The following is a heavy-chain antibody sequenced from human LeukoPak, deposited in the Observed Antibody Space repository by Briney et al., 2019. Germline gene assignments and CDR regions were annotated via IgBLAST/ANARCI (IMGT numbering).Heavy chain of an antibody. V-gene: IGHV4-4*09. D-gene: IGHD6-19*01. J-gene: IGHJ4*02. Sequence: SETLSLTCTVSGGSMSNYYWTWIRQPPGKGLEWIGDMYSSGSTNYNPSLASRVTISEDTSKNQFSLKLTSVTAADTAVYYCTRATTGSVAGPFDYWGQGTQGTVSS. CDR3: TRATTGSVAGPFDY. CDR1: GGSMSNYY. CDR2: MYSSGST.